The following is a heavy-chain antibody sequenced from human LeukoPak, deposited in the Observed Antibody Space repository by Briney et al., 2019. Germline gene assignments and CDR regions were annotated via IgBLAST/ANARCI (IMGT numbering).Heavy chain of an antibody. V-gene: IGHV3-74*01. CDR1: GFTFSSYW. CDR2: INSDGSST. D-gene: IGHD5-18*01. CDR3: AREVAAMNWFDP. Sequence: VGSLRLSCAASGFTFSSYWMHWVRQAPGKGLVWVSRINSDGSSTSYADSVKGRFTISRDNAKNTLYLQMNSLRAEDTAVYYCAREVAAMNWFDPWGQGTLVTVSS. J-gene: IGHJ5*02.